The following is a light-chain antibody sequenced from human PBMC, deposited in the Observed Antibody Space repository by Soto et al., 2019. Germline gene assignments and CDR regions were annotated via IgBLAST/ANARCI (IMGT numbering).Light chain of an antibody. J-gene: IGKJ3*01. CDR3: QQYGSARFT. V-gene: IGKV3-20*01. CDR2: GAS. Sequence: EIVLTQSPGTLSLSPGERATLSCSASQSVSSSYLAWYQQKPGQAPRLLIYGASSRATGIQDRFSGSGSGIDFTLTISSLEPEDFAVYYCQQYGSARFTFGPGTKVDIK. CDR1: QSVSSSY.